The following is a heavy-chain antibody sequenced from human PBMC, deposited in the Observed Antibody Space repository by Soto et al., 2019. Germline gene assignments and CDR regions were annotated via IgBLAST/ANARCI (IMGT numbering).Heavy chain of an antibody. J-gene: IGHJ6*02. CDR1: GFTFSSYW. V-gene: IGHV3-74*01. Sequence: HPGVSLRLSCAASGFTFSSYWMHWVRQAPGKGLVWVSRINSDGSSTSSADSVKGRFTISRDNAKNTLYLQMNSLRAEDTAVYYCARDSPSTIFGVVYPGAYGMDVWGQGTTVTVSS. D-gene: IGHD3-3*01. CDR3: ARDSPSTIFGVVYPGAYGMDV. CDR2: INSDGSST.